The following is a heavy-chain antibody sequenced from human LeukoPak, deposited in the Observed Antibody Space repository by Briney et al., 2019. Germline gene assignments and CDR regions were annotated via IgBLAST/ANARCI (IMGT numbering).Heavy chain of an antibody. V-gene: IGHV3-33*08. CDR3: ARGEEYYYGSGGVDY. Sequence: PGRSLRLSCAASGFTFSSYSMQWVRQAPGKGLEWVAIIGSDGYSKYYGDSVKGRFTISRDNAKNSLYLQMNSLRAEDTAVYYCARGEEYYYGSGGVDYWGQGTLVTVSS. CDR2: IGSDGYSK. D-gene: IGHD3-10*01. J-gene: IGHJ4*02. CDR1: GFTFSSYS.